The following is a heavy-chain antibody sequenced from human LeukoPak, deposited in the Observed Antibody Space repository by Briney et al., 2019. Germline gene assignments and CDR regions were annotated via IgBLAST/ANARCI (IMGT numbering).Heavy chain of an antibody. Sequence: GGSPRLSCAASGFTFSSYAMHWVRQAPGKGLEWVAVISYDGSNKYYADSVKGRFTISRDNSKNTLYLQMNSLRAEDTAVYYCARDPHYYGSGSPGYWGQGTLVTVSS. V-gene: IGHV3-30-3*01. CDR2: ISYDGSNK. J-gene: IGHJ4*02. CDR3: ARDPHYYGSGSPGY. CDR1: GFTFSSYA. D-gene: IGHD3-10*01.